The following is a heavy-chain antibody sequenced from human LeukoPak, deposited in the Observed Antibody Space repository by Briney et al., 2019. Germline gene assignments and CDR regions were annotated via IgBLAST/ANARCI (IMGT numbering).Heavy chain of an antibody. V-gene: IGHV4-39*01. J-gene: IGHJ4*02. CDR3: ARHQGGYSLSSYDY. CDR1: GGSISSSSYY. CDR2: IYYSGST. Sequence: PSETLSLTCTVSGGSISSSSYYWGWIRQPPGKGLEWIGSIYYSGSTYYNPSLKSRVTISVDTSKNQFSLKLSSVTAADTAVYYCARHQGGYSLSSYDYWGQGTLVTVSS. D-gene: IGHD5-18*01.